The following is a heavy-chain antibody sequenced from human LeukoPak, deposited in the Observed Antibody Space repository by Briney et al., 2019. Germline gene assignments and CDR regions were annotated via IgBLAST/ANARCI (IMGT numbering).Heavy chain of an antibody. V-gene: IGHV4-4*02. J-gene: IGHJ3*02. Sequence: SETLSLTCAVSGGSISSSNWWSWVRQPPGKGLEWIGEIYHSGSTNYNPSLKSRVTISVDKSKNQFSLKLSSVTAADTAVYYCARHMTVTYDAFDMWGQGTMVTVSS. CDR1: GGSISSSNW. D-gene: IGHD3-22*01. CDR2: IYHSGST. CDR3: ARHMTVTYDAFDM.